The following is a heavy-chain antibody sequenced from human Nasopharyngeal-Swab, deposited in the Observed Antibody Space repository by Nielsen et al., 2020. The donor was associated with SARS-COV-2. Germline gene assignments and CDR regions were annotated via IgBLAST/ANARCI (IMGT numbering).Heavy chain of an antibody. CDR1: GFTFSSYA. V-gene: IGHV3-30-3*01. Sequence: GESLKISCAASGFTFSSYAMHWVRQAPGKGLEWVAVISYDGSNKYYADSVKGRFTISRDNSKNTLYLQMNSLRAEDTAVYYCARDFDPANLIVATMGYWGQGTLVTVSS. CDR2: ISYDGSNK. CDR3: ARDFDPANLIVATMGY. D-gene: IGHD5-12*01. J-gene: IGHJ4*02.